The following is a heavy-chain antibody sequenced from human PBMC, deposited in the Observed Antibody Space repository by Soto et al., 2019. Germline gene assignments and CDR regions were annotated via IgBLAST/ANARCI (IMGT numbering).Heavy chain of an antibody. CDR2: IDHSGDT. J-gene: IGHJ6*03. CDR3: ARDLGLRSAGDLYYYYMDV. D-gene: IGHD4-17*01. V-gene: IGHV4-34*01. Sequence: PLETLSLTCTVSSGSIINYYWSWIRQTPGKGLEWIGEIDHSGDTKYNPSLKSRVTISVDTSKNQFSLKLSSVTAADTAVYYCARDLGLRSAGDLYYYYMDVWGKGTTVTVSS. CDR1: SGSIINYY.